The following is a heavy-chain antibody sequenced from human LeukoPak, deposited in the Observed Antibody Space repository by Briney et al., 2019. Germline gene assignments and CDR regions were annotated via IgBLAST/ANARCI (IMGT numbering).Heavy chain of an antibody. CDR1: GGSFSGYY. D-gene: IGHD3-3*01. V-gene: IGHV4-34*01. CDR3: ARGRAIFGVVNPFDY. J-gene: IGHJ4*02. Sequence: SETLSLTCAVYGGSFSGYYWSWIRQPPGKGLEWIGEINHSGSTNYNPSLKGRVTISVDTSKNQFSLKLSSVTAADTAVYYCARGRAIFGVVNPFDYWGQGTLVTVSS. CDR2: INHSGST.